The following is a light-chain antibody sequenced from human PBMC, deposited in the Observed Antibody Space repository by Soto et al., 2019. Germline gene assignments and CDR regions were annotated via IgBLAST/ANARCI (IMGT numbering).Light chain of an antibody. CDR1: SGHSSYI. V-gene: IGLV4-60*03. CDR2: LEGSGSY. CDR3: ETWDSYTRL. J-gene: IGLJ2*01. Sequence: QPVLTQSSSASASLGSSVKLTCTLSSGHSSYIIAWHQQQPGKAPRYLMKLEGSGSYNKGSGIPDRFSGSSSGADRYLTISNLQSEDEADYYCETWDSYTRLFGGGTQLTVL.